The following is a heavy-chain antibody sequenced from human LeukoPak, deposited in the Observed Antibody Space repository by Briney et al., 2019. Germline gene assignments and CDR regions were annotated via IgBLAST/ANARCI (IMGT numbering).Heavy chain of an antibody. CDR1: GFNVISNY. CDR3: AKDGAVGGAIDY. J-gene: IGHJ4*02. D-gene: IGHD1-26*01. V-gene: IGHV3-53*01. Sequence: PGGSLRLSCAASGFNVISNYMSWVRQAPGKRLEWVSVLYSGGYTDYTDSVKGRFTISRDNSKNTLYLQMTRLRADDTAVYYCAKDGAVGGAIDYWGQGTLVTVSS. CDR2: LYSGGYT.